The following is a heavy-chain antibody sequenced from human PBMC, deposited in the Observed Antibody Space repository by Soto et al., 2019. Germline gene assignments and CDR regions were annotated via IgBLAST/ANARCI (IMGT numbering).Heavy chain of an antibody. CDR2: ISAYNGNT. CDR3: ARKTYSSGWYDLDY. V-gene: IGHV1-18*01. D-gene: IGHD6-19*01. CDR1: GYTFTSYG. Sequence: ASVKVSCKASGYTFTSYGISWVRQAPGQELEWMGWISAYNGNTNYAQKLQGRVTMTTDTSTSTAYMELRSLRSDDTAVYYCARKTYSSGWYDLDYWGQGTLVTVSS. J-gene: IGHJ4*02.